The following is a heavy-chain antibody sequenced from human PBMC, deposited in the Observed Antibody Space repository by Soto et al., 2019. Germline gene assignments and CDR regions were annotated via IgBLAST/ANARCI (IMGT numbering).Heavy chain of an antibody. CDR3: ARGIAARRTNYYYYYYMDV. Sequence: QVQLVQSGAEVKKPGSSVKVSCKASGGTFSSYTISWVRQAPGQRLEWMGRIIPILGIANYAQKFQGRVTITADKSTSTAYMELSSLRSEDTAVYYCARGIAARRTNYYYYYYMDVWGKGTTVTVSS. J-gene: IGHJ6*03. D-gene: IGHD6-6*01. CDR1: GGTFSSYT. V-gene: IGHV1-69*02. CDR2: IIPILGIA.